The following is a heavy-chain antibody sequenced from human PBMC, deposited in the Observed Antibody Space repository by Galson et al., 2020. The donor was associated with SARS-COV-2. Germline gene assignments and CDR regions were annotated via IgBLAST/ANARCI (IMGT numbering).Heavy chain of an antibody. Sequence: GGSLRLSCAASAFTFSDYFMNWVRQAPGKGLEWVSAISGSSSHIYYADSVKGRFTISRDNAKNSVYLQMNSLRAEDTAVYYCARGLCGGDCYEDWGQGTLVTVSS. D-gene: IGHD2-21*02. CDR3: ARGLCGGDCYED. V-gene: IGHV3-21*01. J-gene: IGHJ4*02. CDR1: AFTFSDYF. CDR2: ISGSSSHI.